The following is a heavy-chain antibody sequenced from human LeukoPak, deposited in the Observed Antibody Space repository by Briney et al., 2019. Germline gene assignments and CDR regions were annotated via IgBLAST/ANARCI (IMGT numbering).Heavy chain of an antibody. J-gene: IGHJ4*02. CDR1: GFIFSDFA. CDR3: AKFDGSGTYYKAFDY. Sequence: GGSLRLSCAASGFIFSDFAMSWVRQAPGKGLEWVPTISSGGGGTHYADSVRGRFTISRDNSKNTLFLQMNSLGAGDTALYYCAKFDGSGTYYKAFDYWGQGTLVTASP. D-gene: IGHD3-10*01. CDR2: ISSGGGGT. V-gene: IGHV3-23*01.